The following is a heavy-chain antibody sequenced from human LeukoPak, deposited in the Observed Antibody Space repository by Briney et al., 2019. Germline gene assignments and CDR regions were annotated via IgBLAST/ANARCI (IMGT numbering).Heavy chain of an antibody. D-gene: IGHD3-3*01. V-gene: IGHV3-48*03. Sequence: GGSLRLSCAASGFSFISYEMNWVRQAPGKGLEWVSYISSSGSVKSYADSVKGRFTIFRDNAKNSLYLRMNSLRVDDTAVYYCARDDFWSADPAPFDYWGQGTLVTVSS. CDR1: GFSFISYE. CDR3: ARDDFWSADPAPFDY. J-gene: IGHJ4*02. CDR2: ISSSGSVK.